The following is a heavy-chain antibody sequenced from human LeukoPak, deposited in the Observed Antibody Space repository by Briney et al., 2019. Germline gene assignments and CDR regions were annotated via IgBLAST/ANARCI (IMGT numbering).Heavy chain of an antibody. V-gene: IGHV1-46*01. D-gene: IGHD5-24*01. CDR1: GYTFTSYY. CDR3: ARDGSYERDGYNHFDY. J-gene: IGHJ4*02. Sequence: GASVKVSCKASGYTFTSYYMHWVRQAPGQGLEWMGIINPSGGSTSYAQKFQGRVTMTRDTSTSTVYMELSSPRSEDTAEYYCARDGSYERDGYNHFDYWGQGTLVTVSS. CDR2: INPSGGST.